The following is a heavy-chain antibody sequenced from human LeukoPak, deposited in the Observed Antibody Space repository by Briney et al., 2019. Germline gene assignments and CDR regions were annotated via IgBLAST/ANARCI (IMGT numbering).Heavy chain of an antibody. CDR3: ARVRDYGDYIYGMDV. V-gene: IGHV1-18*01. Sequence: ASVKVSCKASGCTFTSYGISWVRQAPGQGLEWMGWISAYNGNTNYAQKLQGRVTMTTDTSTSTAYVELRSLRSDDTAVYYCARVRDYGDYIYGMDVWGQGTTVTVSS. J-gene: IGHJ6*02. CDR1: GCTFTSYG. D-gene: IGHD4-17*01. CDR2: ISAYNGNT.